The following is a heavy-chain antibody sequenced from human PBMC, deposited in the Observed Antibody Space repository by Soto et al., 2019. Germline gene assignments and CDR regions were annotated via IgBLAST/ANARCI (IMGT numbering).Heavy chain of an antibody. Sequence: SVKVSCKASGGTFSSYAISWVRQAPGQGLEWMGGIIPIFGTTNYAQKFQGRVTITADESTSTAYMELSSLRSEDTAVYYCAGPPELTRIYYYYGMDVWGQGTTVTVSS. V-gene: IGHV1-69*13. CDR2: IIPIFGTT. CDR3: AGPPELTRIYYYYGMDV. CDR1: GGTFSSYA. D-gene: IGHD1-7*01. J-gene: IGHJ6*02.